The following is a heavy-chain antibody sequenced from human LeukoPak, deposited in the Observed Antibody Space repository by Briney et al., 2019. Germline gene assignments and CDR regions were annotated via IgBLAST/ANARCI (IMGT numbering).Heavy chain of an antibody. V-gene: IGHV3-7*03. CDR2: IRQDGRET. CDR3: VGGIGWQPDY. Sequence: GGSLRLSCAASPGITFSTYWLTWVRQAPGKGLEWVAIIRQDGRETLYLDSVRGLFTISRDNAKSSVYLEINSLRAEDTAVYYCVGGIGWQPDYWGQGTLVTVSS. CDR1: PGITFSTYW. D-gene: IGHD6-19*01. J-gene: IGHJ4*02.